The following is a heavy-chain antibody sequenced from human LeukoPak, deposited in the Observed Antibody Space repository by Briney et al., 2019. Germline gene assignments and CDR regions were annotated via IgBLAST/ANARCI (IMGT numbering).Heavy chain of an antibody. CDR2: ISYDGSNK. CDR1: GFTFSSYG. CDR3: AKDAVAGGNYFDY. J-gene: IGHJ4*02. D-gene: IGHD6-19*01. Sequence: GRSLRLSCAASGFTFSSYGMHWVCQAPGKGLEWVAVISYDGSNKYYADSVKGRFTISRDNSKNTLYLQMNSLRAEDTAVYYCAKDAVAGGNYFDYWGQGTLVTVSS. V-gene: IGHV3-30*18.